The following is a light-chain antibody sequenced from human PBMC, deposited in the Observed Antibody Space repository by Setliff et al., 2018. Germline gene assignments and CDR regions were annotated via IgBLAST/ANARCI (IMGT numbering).Light chain of an antibody. J-gene: IGLJ1*01. V-gene: IGLV2-14*03. CDR2: DVT. CDR3: SSYTVGSTLSV. CDR1: SSDIGGYDY. Sequence: ALAQPASVSGSPGQSITFSCTGSSSDIGGYDYVSWYQQHPGKAPKLLIYDVTNRPSGVSNRFSGSKSGNTASLTISGLQAEDEAEYFCSSYTVGSTLSVFGTGTKVTVL.